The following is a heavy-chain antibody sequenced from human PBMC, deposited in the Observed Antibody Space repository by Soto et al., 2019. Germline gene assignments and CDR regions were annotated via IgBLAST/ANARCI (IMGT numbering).Heavy chain of an antibody. CDR2: IYNKGST. CDR3: ARVVITMVRGVIYDY. D-gene: IGHD3-10*01. V-gene: IGHV4-59*01. CDR1: GGSISHYH. Sequence: SETLSLTCTVSGGSISHYHWSWIRQPPGKGLEWIGNIYNKGSTNYNPSLQSRVTISVDTSKNQFSLKLSSVTAADTAVYYCARVVITMVRGVIYDYWGQGTLVTVSS. J-gene: IGHJ4*02.